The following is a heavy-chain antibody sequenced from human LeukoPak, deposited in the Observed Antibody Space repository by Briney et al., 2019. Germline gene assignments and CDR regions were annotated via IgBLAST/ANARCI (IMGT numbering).Heavy chain of an antibody. V-gene: IGHV3-7*01. J-gene: IGHJ4*02. Sequence: PGGSLRVSCAASGFTFSNYWMSWARQAPGRGLEWVANIDQDGSKKYYVDSVKGRFTISRDNPKNSLYLQMNSLRAEDAAVYFCARSGPYQLPPRPIDYWGQGTLVTVSS. D-gene: IGHD2-2*01. CDR1: GFTFSNYW. CDR2: IDQDGSKK. CDR3: ARSGPYQLPPRPIDY.